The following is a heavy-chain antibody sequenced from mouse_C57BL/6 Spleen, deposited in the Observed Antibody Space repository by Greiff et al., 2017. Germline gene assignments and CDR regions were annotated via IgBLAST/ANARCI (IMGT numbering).Heavy chain of an antibody. V-gene: IGHV1-64*01. J-gene: IGHJ3*01. CDR1: GYTFTSYW. CDR2: IHPNSGST. CDR3: ARIYYDYDSFAY. Sequence: QVQLQQPGAELVKPGASVKLSCKASGYTFTSYWLHWVKQRPGQGLEWIGMIHPNSGSTNYNEKFKSKATLLVDKSSSTAYMQLSSLTSEDSAVYYCARIYYDYDSFAYWGQGTLVTVSA. D-gene: IGHD2-4*01.